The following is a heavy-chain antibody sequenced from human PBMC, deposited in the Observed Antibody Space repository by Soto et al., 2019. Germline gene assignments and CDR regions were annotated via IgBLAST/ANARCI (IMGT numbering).Heavy chain of an antibody. D-gene: IGHD3-10*01. V-gene: IGHV4-59*01. J-gene: IGHJ6*02. CDR2: LYYSGNT. CDR3: ARGGSEGGLDV. Sequence: QMQLQESGPGVVKPSETLSLTCTVSGASISTYYWTWIRQAPGKGLEWIGYLYYSGNTNYNPSLKXRLTXSXNTSKNHFYLTLTSATAADTAVYFCARGGSEGGLDVWGQGTTVAVSS. CDR1: GASISTYY.